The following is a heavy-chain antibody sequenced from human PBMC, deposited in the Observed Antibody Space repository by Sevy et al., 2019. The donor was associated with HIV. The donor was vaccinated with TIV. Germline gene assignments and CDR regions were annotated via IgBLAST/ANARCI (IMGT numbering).Heavy chain of an antibody. D-gene: IGHD2-2*01. Sequence: GWSLRLSCAASGFTFSSYWMSWVRQAPGKGLEWVANIKKDGSEKYYVDSVKGRFTISRDNAKNSLYLQMNSLRVEDTAMYYCARDCSSTNCLWGLDVWGQGTTVTVSS. CDR3: ARDCSSTNCLWGLDV. CDR1: GFTFSSYW. CDR2: IKKDGSEK. V-gene: IGHV3-7*03. J-gene: IGHJ6*02.